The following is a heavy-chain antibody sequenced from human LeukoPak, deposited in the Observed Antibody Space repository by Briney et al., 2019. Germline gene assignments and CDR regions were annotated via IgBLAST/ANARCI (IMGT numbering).Heavy chain of an antibody. CDR2: INPSSGGT. CDR1: GYTFTGYY. D-gene: IGHD1-26*01. Sequence: ASVKVSCKASGYTFTGYYLHWVRQAPGQGLEWMGWINPSSGGTSYAQKFQGRVTMTRDTSISTAYMELSSLRSDDTAVYYCAREKYSGGYLLDYWGQGTLVTVSS. J-gene: IGHJ4*02. CDR3: AREKYSGGYLLDY. V-gene: IGHV1-2*02.